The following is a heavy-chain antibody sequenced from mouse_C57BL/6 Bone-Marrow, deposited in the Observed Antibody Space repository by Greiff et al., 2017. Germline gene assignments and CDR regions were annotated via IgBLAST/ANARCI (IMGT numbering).Heavy chain of an antibody. CDR3: ARDYGSSSFAY. CDR2: INPYNGGT. CDR1: GYTFTDYY. J-gene: IGHJ3*01. V-gene: IGHV1-19*01. D-gene: IGHD1-1*01. Sequence: EVQLQQSGPVLVKPGASVKMSCKASGYTFTDYYMNWVKQRHGKSLEWIGDINPYNGGTSYNQKFKGKATLTVDKSSSTAYMELNSLTSEDSAVYYCARDYGSSSFAYWGQGTLVTVSA.